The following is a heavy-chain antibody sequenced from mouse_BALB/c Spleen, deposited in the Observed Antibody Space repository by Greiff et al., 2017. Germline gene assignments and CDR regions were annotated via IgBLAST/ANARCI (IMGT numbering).Heavy chain of an antibody. CDR2: IYPGNSDT. Sequence: EVQLQQSGTVLARPGASVKMSCKASGYSFTSYWMHCVKQRPGQGLEWIGAIYPGNSDTSYNQKFKGKAKLTAVTSASTAYMELSSLTNEDSAVYYCGYGDYYAMDYWGQGTSVTVSS. J-gene: IGHJ4*01. CDR3: GYGDYYAMDY. D-gene: IGHD2-14*01. V-gene: IGHV1-5*01. CDR1: GYSFTSYW.